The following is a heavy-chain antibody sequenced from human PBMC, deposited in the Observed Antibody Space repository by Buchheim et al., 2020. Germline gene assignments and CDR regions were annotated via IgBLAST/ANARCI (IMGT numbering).Heavy chain of an antibody. J-gene: IGHJ4*02. CDR1: GFTFSSYG. CDR2: IWYDGSNK. D-gene: IGHD6-19*01. CDR3: ARDQGAVAGYFDY. V-gene: IGHV3-33*01. Sequence: QVQLVESGGGVVQPGRSLRLSCAASGFTFSSYGMHWVRQAPGKGLEWVAVIWYDGSNKYYADSVKGRFTISRDNSKNTLDLKMNSLRAEDTAVYYCARDQGAVAGYFDYWGQGTL.